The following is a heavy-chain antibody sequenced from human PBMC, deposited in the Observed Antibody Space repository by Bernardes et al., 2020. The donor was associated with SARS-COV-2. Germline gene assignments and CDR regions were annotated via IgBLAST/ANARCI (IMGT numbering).Heavy chain of an antibody. D-gene: IGHD6-6*01. J-gene: IGHJ6*02. CDR2: ISAIGCST. Sequence: GGSLRLSCVASGFTFSQNAMTWVRQVPGKGLEWVSAISAIGCSTYYAESVKGRVTISRDNSRKTVYLEMSSLRADDKAVYYCSKNAKYSSSSMEVWGQGTTVTVS. CDR3: SKNAKYSSSSMEV. CDR1: GFTFSQNA. V-gene: IGHV3-23*01.